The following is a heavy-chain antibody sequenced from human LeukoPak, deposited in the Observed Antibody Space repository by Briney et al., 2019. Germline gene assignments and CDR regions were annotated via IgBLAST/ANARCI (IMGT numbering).Heavy chain of an antibody. J-gene: IGHJ5*02. Sequence: SETLSLTCAVYGGSFSGYYWSWIRQPPGKGLEWIGEINHSGSTNYNPSLKSRVTISVDTSKNQFSLKLSSVTAADTAVYYCARGGIRVVPAAIWRWFDPWGQGTLVTVSS. V-gene: IGHV4-34*01. CDR3: ARGGIRVVPAAIWRWFDP. CDR1: GGSFSGYY. CDR2: INHSGST. D-gene: IGHD2-2*01.